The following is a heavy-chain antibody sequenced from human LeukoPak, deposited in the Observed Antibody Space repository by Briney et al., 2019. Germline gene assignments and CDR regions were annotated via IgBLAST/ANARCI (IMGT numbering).Heavy chain of an antibody. D-gene: IGHD1-26*01. J-gene: IGHJ4*02. Sequence: SETLSLTCTVSGGSVSSGNYFWSWIRQPPGKGLEWIGYIYYTGSTNYNPSLKSRVTISVDTSKNQFSLEVRSVTAADTAVYYCARDPRESYSRHLFDYWGQGTLVTVSS. V-gene: IGHV4-61*01. CDR2: IYYTGST. CDR1: GGSVSSGNYF. CDR3: ARDPRESYSRHLFDY.